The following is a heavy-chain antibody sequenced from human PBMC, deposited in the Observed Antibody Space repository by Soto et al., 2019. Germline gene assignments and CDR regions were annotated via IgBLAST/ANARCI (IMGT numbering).Heavy chain of an antibody. J-gene: IGHJ6*02. D-gene: IGHD3-10*01. CDR3: AAPRDEYGSGVSWFTYGMDI. Sequence: GGSLRLSCLASGFTFSDYAMTWVRHVPGRGLEWVASLDGAGGSTYYADSVRGRFTISRDNSQNTLFLQMKRLTVDDTAIYYCAAPRDEYGSGVSWFTYGMDIWGQGTTVTVS. CDR2: LDGAGGST. V-gene: IGHV3-23*01. CDR1: GFTFSDYA.